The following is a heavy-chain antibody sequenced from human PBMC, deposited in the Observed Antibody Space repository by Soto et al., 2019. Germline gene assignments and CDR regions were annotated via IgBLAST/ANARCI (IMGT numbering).Heavy chain of an antibody. Sequence: SETLSLTCTVSGGSISSYYWSWIRQPPGKGLEWIGYIYYSGSTNYNPSPKSRVTISVDTSKNQFSLKLSSVTAADTAVYYCARDTIAAAGNYYYYYGMDVWGPRTTVTVSS. J-gene: IGHJ6*02. V-gene: IGHV4-59*01. D-gene: IGHD6-13*01. CDR1: GGSISSYY. CDR3: ARDTIAAAGNYYYYYGMDV. CDR2: IYYSGST.